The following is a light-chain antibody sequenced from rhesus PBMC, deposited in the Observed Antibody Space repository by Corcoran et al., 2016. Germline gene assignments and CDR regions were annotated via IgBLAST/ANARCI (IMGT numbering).Light chain of an antibody. Sequence: DIQMTQSPSSLSASVGDRVTITCRASRAINNDLAWYQQKPGEPPKLLIYGAASLQGGIPSRFSGSGSGTYFTLTINRLQSEDFATYYCQHYYSSPYTFGQGTKVDIK. CDR3: QHYYSSPYT. CDR2: GAA. CDR1: RAINND. V-gene: IGKV1-33*02. J-gene: IGKJ2*01.